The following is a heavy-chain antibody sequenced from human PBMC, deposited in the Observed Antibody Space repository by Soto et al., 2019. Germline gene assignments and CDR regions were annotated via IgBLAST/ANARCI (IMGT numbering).Heavy chain of an antibody. CDR3: ARGDVVVTAIFLGSPVGAFDI. CDR2: IYTSGST. V-gene: IGHV4-4*07. Sequence: SETLSLTCTVSGGSISSYYWSWIRQPAGKGLEWIGRIYTSGSTNYNPSLKSRVTMSVDTSKNQFSLKLSSVTAADTAVYYCARGDVVVTAIFLGSPVGAFDIWGQGTMVTV. CDR1: GGSISSYY. J-gene: IGHJ3*02. D-gene: IGHD2-21*02.